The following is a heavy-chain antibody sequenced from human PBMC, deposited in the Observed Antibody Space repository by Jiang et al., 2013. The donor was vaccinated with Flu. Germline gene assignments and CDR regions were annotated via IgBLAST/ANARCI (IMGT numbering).Heavy chain of an antibody. V-gene: IGHV3-9*01. Sequence: CAASGFTFDDYPMHWVRQGPGKGLEWVSLITWNSGNIGYADSVKGRFTISRDNAKNSLYLQMNSLRAEDTALYYCARRHILIGSYYFDFWGQGTLVTVSP. CDR1: GFTFDDYP. CDR3: ARRHILIGSYYFDF. D-gene: IGHD2-21*01. J-gene: IGHJ4*02. CDR2: ITWNSGNI.